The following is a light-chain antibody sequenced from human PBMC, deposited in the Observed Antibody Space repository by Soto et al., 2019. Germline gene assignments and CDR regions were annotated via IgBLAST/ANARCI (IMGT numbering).Light chain of an antibody. Sequence: QSALTQPRSVSGSPGQSVTISCTGTSSDVGGYNYVSWYQQHPGKAPKLMIYDVSKRPSGVPDRFSGYQSGNTASLTISGLQAEDAADYYCCSYAGSYTGVFGGGTKLTVL. CDR3: CSYAGSYTGV. CDR2: DVS. V-gene: IGLV2-11*01. CDR1: SSDVGGYNY. J-gene: IGLJ2*01.